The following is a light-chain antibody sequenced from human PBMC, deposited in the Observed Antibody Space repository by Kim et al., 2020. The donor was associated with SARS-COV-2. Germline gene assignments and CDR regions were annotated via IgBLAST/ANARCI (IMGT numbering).Light chain of an antibody. V-gene: IGKV1-39*01. J-gene: IGKJ2*03. Sequence: ACVGDRDTISCPARQSVSINLKWYQQRPGKAPRLLIYAASSLQSGVPSRFSGSGSGTAFTLTINSLQPEDFGSYYCQQTFSTQYSFGQGTKLEI. CDR2: AAS. CDR1: QSVSIN. CDR3: QQTFSTQYS.